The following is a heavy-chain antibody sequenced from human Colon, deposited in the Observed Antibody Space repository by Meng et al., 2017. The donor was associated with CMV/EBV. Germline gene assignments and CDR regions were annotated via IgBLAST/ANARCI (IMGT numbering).Heavy chain of an antibody. D-gene: IGHD3-22*01. CDR2: IYYTGST. J-gene: IGHJ5*02. CDR1: GGSISNYY. V-gene: IGHV4-59*01. CDR3: ARDGAMGDYYYGSAAYGSRWFDP. Sequence: GSLSLSCSVSGGSISNYYWNWIRQPPGKGLLWFAYIYYTGSTNYNPPLKSRVTISVDTSKNQFSLKLSSVTAADTAVYYCARDGAMGDYYYGSAAYGSRWFDPWGQGILVTVSS.